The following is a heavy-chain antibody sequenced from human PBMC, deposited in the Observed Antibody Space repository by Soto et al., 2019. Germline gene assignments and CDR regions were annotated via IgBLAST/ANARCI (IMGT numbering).Heavy chain of an antibody. V-gene: IGHV3-48*02. CDR1: GFTFSSYS. Sequence: EVQLVESGGGLVQPGGSLRLCCAASGFTFSSYSMNWVRQAPGKGLEWVSYISSSSSTIYYADSVKGRFTISRDNAKNSLYLQMNSLRDEDTAVYYCARGPSMIVAPAGPFDYWGQGTLVTVSS. CDR3: ARGPSMIVAPAGPFDY. D-gene: IGHD3-22*01. J-gene: IGHJ4*02. CDR2: ISSSSSTI.